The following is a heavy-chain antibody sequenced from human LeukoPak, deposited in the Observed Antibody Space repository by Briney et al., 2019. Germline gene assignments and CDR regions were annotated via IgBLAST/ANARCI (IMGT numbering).Heavy chain of an antibody. CDR3: ARALGYYDSSWGYYYYGMDV. D-gene: IGHD3-22*01. CDR1: GFTFSDYY. V-gene: IGHV3-11*04. CDR2: ISSSGSTI. Sequence: GGSLRLSCAASGFTFSDYYMSWIRQAPGKGLEWVSYISSSGSTIYYADSVKGRFTISRDNAKNSLYLQMNSLRAGDTAVYYCARALGYYDSSWGYYYYGMDVWGQGTTVTVSS. J-gene: IGHJ6*02.